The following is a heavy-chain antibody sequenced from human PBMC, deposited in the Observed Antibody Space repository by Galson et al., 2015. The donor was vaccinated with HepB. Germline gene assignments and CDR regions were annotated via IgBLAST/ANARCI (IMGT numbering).Heavy chain of an antibody. CDR2: IDYSGAT. Sequence: SETLSLTCTVSRGSISRNSYYWVWFRQPPGKGLEWIGSIDYSGATYYNPSLRSRVTIYGDTPKNQLSLKVSSVTAADTAVYYCASGYSSGWYYFDYWGQGTLVTVSS. J-gene: IGHJ4*02. V-gene: IGHV4-39*01. CDR3: ASGYSSGWYYFDY. D-gene: IGHD6-19*01. CDR1: RGSISRNSYY.